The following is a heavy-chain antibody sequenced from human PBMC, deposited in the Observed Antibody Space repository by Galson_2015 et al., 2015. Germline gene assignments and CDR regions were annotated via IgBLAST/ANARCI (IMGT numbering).Heavy chain of an antibody. CDR1: GFTFSRYW. V-gene: IGHV3-74*01. D-gene: IGHD2-21*02. CDR3: ARGSSGDDSAAFDF. CDR2: TNSDGSST. Sequence: SLRLSCAASGFTFSRYWMHWVRQAPGKGLVWVSRTNSDGSSTSYVDSVKGRLTISRDNAKNTLYLQMNSLRAEDTAVYYCARGSSGDDSAAFDFWGQGTMVTVSS. J-gene: IGHJ3*01.